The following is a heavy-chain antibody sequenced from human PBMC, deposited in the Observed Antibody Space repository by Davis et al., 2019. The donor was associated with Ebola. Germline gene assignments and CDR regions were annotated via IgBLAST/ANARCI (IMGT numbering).Heavy chain of an antibody. J-gene: IGHJ4*02. Sequence: SETLSLTCTVSGGSITRYYWNWIRQPPGKGLEWIGSIYYSGSTYYNPSLKSRVTISVDTSKNQFSLKLSSVTAADTAVYYCARDVLLWFGELFHRPYYFDYWGQGTLVTVSS. V-gene: IGHV4-59*05. CDR3: ARDVLLWFGELFHRPYYFDY. CDR1: GGSITRYY. D-gene: IGHD3-10*01. CDR2: IYYSGST.